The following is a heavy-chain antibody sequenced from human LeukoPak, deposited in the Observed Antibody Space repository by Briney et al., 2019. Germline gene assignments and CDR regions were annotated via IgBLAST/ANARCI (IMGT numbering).Heavy chain of an antibody. CDR2: IYPGDSDT. J-gene: IGHJ4*02. Sequence: GEPLQISCQGSGYSFTSYWIGWVRQMPGKGLEWMGFIYPGDSDTKYSPSFQGQVTISADKSISAAYLQWSSLKASDTAIYYCALRKYSYGLDYWGQGTLVTVSS. V-gene: IGHV5-51*01. D-gene: IGHD5-18*01. CDR3: ALRKYSYGLDY. CDR1: GYSFTSYW.